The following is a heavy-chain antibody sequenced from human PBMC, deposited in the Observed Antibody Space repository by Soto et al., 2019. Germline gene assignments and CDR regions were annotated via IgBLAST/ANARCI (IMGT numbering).Heavy chain of an antibody. D-gene: IGHD2-2*01. Sequence: QVQLVQSGAEVKKPGSSVKVSCKASGGTFGSYAISWVRQAPGQGLEWMGGIIPIPGTANCAQKFQGRVTIAVDESTSTAYMELSSLRSEDTAVYYCARSQGSSTSLEIYYYYYYGMDVWGQGTTVTVSS. CDR3: ARSQGSSTSLEIYYYYYYGMDV. J-gene: IGHJ6*02. CDR2: IIPIPGTA. V-gene: IGHV1-69*01. CDR1: GGTFGSYA.